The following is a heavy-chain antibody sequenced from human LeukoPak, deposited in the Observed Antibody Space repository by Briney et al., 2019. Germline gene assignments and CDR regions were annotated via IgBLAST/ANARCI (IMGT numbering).Heavy chain of an antibody. CDR1: GGTFSSYA. Sequence: SVKVSCKASGGTFSSYAISWVRQAPGQGLEWMGGIIPIFGTANYAQKFQGRVTITADESTSTAYMELSSLRSEDTAVDYCARGSSGWYNWFDPWDQATLVTVSA. CDR3: ARGSSGWYNWFDP. J-gene: IGHJ5*02. V-gene: IGHV1-69*13. CDR2: IIPIFGTA. D-gene: IGHD6-19*01.